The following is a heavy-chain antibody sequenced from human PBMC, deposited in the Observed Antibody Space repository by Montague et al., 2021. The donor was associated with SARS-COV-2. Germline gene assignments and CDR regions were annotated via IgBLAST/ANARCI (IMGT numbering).Heavy chain of an antibody. Sequence: SLRLSCAASGFTFSNYWLSLVRQAPGMGLEWVANIKQDGSEIYYLDSVKGRFTISRDNSKNSLSLQMNSLRAEDTALYFCARVSEGESNNSQYRAFDIWGQGTMVTVSS. CDR3: ARVSEGESNNSQYRAFDI. D-gene: IGHD1-1*01. CDR1: GFTFSNYW. CDR2: IKQDGSEI. V-gene: IGHV3-7*01. J-gene: IGHJ3*02.